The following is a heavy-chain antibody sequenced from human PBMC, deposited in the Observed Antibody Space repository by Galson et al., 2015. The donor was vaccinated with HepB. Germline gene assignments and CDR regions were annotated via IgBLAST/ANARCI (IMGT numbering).Heavy chain of an antibody. CDR3: ARDQGVGYSDFWSGHDSHGMDV. J-gene: IGHJ6*02. V-gene: IGHV4-31*03. Sequence: TLSLTCTVSGGSIRSGNYYWSWIRQLPGKGLEWIGYIQYSGSTFFNPSLQSRVFISVDSSKNQFSLKLSSLTAADTAVYYCARDQGVGYSDFWSGHDSHGMDVWGQGTTVTVSS. CDR2: IQYSGST. CDR1: GGSIRSGNYY. D-gene: IGHD3-3*01.